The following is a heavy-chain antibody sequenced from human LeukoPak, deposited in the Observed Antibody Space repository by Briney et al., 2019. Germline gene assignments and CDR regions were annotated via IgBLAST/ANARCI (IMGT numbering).Heavy chain of an antibody. Sequence: GFSVNVPCKAPVYTLTDFVISGVREAPVQGLQWMGWISAYNANTKYAQHVQWRRTMTTDPATRAAYMVVRSLRSDETAVYYCTSDHPSIDAAGTFDYWGQGTLFTASS. CDR1: VYTLTDFV. CDR3: TSDHPSIDAAGTFDY. D-gene: IGHD6-13*01. J-gene: IGHJ4*02. V-gene: IGHV1-18*01. CDR2: ISAYNANT.